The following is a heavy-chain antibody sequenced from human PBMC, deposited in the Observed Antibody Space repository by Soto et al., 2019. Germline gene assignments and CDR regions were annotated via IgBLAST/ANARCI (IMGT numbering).Heavy chain of an antibody. J-gene: IGHJ5*02. Sequence: PGGSVRLSCAASGFMFSDYAMTWARQAPGKELEWVSGLLRPGRSTYYADSVKGRFTISGDTSANTVYLQMDSLGAEDTAVYYCAKDAIANDGIWLMDSWGQGTVVTVSS. CDR2: LLRPGRST. CDR3: AKDAIANDGIWLMDS. V-gene: IGHV3-23*01. CDR1: GFMFSDYA. D-gene: IGHD3-16*01.